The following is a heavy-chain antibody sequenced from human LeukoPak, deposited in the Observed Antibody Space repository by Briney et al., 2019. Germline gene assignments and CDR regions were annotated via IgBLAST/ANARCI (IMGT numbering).Heavy chain of an antibody. CDR1: GFTFSSYG. J-gene: IGHJ4*02. CDR2: IRYDGSNK. V-gene: IGHV3-30*02. CDR3: AKEYSSSWYRLFDY. Sequence: GRSLRLSCAASGFTFSSYGMHWVRQAPGKGLEWVAFIRYDGSNKYYADSVKGRFTISRDNSKNTLYLQMNSLRAEDTAVYYCAKEYSSSWYRLFDYWGQGTLVTVSS. D-gene: IGHD6-13*01.